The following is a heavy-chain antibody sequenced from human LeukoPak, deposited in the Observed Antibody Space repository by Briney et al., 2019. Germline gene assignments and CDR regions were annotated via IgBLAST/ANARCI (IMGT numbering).Heavy chain of an antibody. D-gene: IGHD6-13*01. V-gene: IGHV4-59*01. J-gene: IGHJ4*02. CDR2: IYYSGST. Sequence: KPSETLSLTCTVSGGSIRSYYWSWIRQPPGKGLEWIGYIYYSGSTNYNPSLKSRVTISVDTSKNQFSLKLNSVTAADTAVYYCARGRRTGIIAAAGYFDYWGQGTLVTVSS. CDR1: GGSIRSYY. CDR3: ARGRRTGIIAAAGYFDY.